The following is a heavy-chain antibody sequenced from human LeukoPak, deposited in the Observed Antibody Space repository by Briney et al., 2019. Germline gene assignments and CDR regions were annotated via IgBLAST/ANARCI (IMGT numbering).Heavy chain of an antibody. Sequence: GGSLRLSCGASGFTFSSYAMRWVRQAPGKGLEWVSTISGSGDRTAYADSVKGRFTISRDNSKNTLYLQMNSLRAEDTAVYYCANGVGARPFDAFDIWGQGTMVTVSS. D-gene: IGHD1-26*01. V-gene: IGHV3-23*01. CDR1: GFTFSSYA. CDR3: ANGVGARPFDAFDI. CDR2: ISGSGDRT. J-gene: IGHJ3*02.